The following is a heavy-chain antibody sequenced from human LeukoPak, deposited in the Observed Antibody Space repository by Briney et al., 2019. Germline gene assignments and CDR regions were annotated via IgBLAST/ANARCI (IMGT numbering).Heavy chain of an antibody. Sequence: SETLSLTCTVSGGSISSGGYYWSWIRQPPGKGLEWIGYIYHSGSTYYNPSLKGRVTISVDRSKNQFSLKLSSVTAADTAVYYCARLQWERAYFDYWGQGTLVTVSS. CDR1: GGSISSGGYY. J-gene: IGHJ4*02. D-gene: IGHD1-26*01. CDR2: IYHSGST. V-gene: IGHV4-30-2*01. CDR3: ARLQWERAYFDY.